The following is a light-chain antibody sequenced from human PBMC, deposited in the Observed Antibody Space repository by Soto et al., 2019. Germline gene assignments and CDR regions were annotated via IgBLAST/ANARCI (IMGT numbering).Light chain of an antibody. J-gene: IGLJ3*02. CDR3: SSYTSTNTWV. Sequence: QSALTQPASVSGSPGQSITISCTGTSSDVGGYNYVSWYQQHPGKAPKFLIYEVSNRPSGVSNRFSGSKSGNTASLTISGLQAEDEADYYCSSYTSTNTWVFGGGTKLTVL. CDR1: SSDVGGYNY. V-gene: IGLV2-14*01. CDR2: EVS.